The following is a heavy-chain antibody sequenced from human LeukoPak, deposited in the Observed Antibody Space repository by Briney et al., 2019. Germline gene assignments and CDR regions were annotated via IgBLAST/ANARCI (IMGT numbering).Heavy chain of an antibody. CDR1: GGSISSSSYY. D-gene: IGHD1-26*01. Sequence: PSETLSLTCTVSGGSISSSSYYWGWIRQPPGKGLEWIGSIYYSGSTYYNPSLKSRVTISVDTSKNQFSLKLSSVTAADTAVYYCARRTILGASFDYWGQGTLVTASS. CDR2: IYYSGST. V-gene: IGHV4-39*01. CDR3: ARRTILGASFDY. J-gene: IGHJ4*02.